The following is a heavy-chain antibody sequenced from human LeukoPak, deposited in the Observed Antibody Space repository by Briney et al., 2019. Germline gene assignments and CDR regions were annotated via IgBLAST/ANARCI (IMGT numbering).Heavy chain of an antibody. D-gene: IGHD6-13*01. J-gene: IGHJ6*02. Sequence: GASVKVSCKASGCTFTSYYMHWVRQAPGQGLEWMGKINPSGGSTSYAQKFQGRVTMTRDTSTSTVYMELSSLRSEDTAVYYCARDRENRYSSSWYPGHYYYGMDVWGQGTTVTVSS. CDR2: INPSGGST. CDR1: GCTFTSYY. CDR3: ARDRENRYSSSWYPGHYYYGMDV. V-gene: IGHV1-46*01.